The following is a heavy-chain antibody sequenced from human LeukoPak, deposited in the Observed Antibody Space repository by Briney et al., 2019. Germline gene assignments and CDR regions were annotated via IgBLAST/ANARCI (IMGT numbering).Heavy chain of an antibody. CDR3: ARGSARYDSNWFDP. D-gene: IGHD3-3*01. CDR1: GGSISSGSYY. V-gene: IGHV4-61*02. CDR2: IYTSGST. J-gene: IGHJ5*02. Sequence: SETLSLTCTVSGGSISSGSYYWSWIRQPAGKGLEWIGRIYTSGSTNYNPSLKSRVTISVDTSKNQFSLKLSSVTAADTAVYYCARGSARYDSNWFDPGGQGTLVTVSS.